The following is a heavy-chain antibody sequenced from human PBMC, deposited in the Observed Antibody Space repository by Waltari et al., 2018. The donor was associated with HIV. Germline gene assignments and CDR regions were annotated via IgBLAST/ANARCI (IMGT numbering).Heavy chain of an antibody. Sequence: QVQLVQSEAEVKQPGASVKVSCKASGYTFINHDINWVRRAAGRGLEWMGWMSPHSGKVGYAQKFQGRVTLTGDASIDTAYLELTGLTSHDTAVYYGAISHRGAIFGDHWGQGTPVTVSS. J-gene: IGHJ5*02. CDR2: MSPHSGKV. V-gene: IGHV1-8*01. CDR1: GYTFINHD. D-gene: IGHD3-3*01. CDR3: AISHRGAIFGDH.